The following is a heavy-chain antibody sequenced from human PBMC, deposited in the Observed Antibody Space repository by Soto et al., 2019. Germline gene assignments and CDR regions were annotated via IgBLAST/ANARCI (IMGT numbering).Heavy chain of an antibody. Sequence: EVQLVESGGGLVKPGGSLRLACAAPGFTLRTAWMNWVRQAPGKGLEWVGRIKRESDGGTTDYGVSVRGRFTISRDESQNTLYLQMNSLGTEDTAVYYCATEPYFYDSSGVDVWGQGTTVTVSS. V-gene: IGHV3-15*07. CDR1: GFTLRTAW. CDR2: IKRESDGGTT. J-gene: IGHJ6*02. CDR3: ATEPYFYDSSGVDV.